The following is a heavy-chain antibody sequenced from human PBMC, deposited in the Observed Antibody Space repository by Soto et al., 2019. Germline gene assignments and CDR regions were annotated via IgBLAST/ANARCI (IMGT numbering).Heavy chain of an antibody. CDR3: ARTHTMVRGIYYYDMDV. D-gene: IGHD3-10*01. CDR2: IIPIFGTA. Sequence: QVQLVQSGAEVKKPGSSVKVSCKASGGTFSSYAISWVRQAPGQGLEWMGGIIPIFGTANYAQKFQGRVTITADESTSTAYMELSSLRSEDTAVYYCARTHTMVRGIYYYDMDVWGQGTTVTVSS. CDR1: GGTFSSYA. V-gene: IGHV1-69*01. J-gene: IGHJ6*02.